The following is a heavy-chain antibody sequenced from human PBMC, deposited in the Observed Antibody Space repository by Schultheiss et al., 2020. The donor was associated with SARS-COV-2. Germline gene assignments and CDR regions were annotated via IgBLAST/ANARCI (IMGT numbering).Heavy chain of an antibody. Sequence: GGSLRLSCAASGFTFSRYSMNWVRQAPGKGLEWVSYISSLSSDTYYADSVKGRFTISRDNAKNSLYLQMNSLRDEDTAVYYCARDIVPAAISPYYYYGMDVWGQGTTVTVSS. D-gene: IGHD2-2*01. CDR1: GFTFSRYS. V-gene: IGHV3-48*02. J-gene: IGHJ6*02. CDR3: ARDIVPAAISPYYYYGMDV. CDR2: ISSLSSDT.